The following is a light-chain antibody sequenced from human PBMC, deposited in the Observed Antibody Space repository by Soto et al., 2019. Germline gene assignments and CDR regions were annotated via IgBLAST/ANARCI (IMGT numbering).Light chain of an antibody. V-gene: IGLV2-23*01. Sequence: QSALTQPASVSGSPGQSISVSCTGTSSDVGKYKFVSWYQQHPGKAPKLLIYEGTTRPSGVSNRFSGSKSGNTASLTISGLQAEDEADYYCCSHAGGGTLVFGGGTKVTVL. CDR3: CSHAGGGTLV. J-gene: IGLJ3*02. CDR2: EGT. CDR1: SSDVGKYKF.